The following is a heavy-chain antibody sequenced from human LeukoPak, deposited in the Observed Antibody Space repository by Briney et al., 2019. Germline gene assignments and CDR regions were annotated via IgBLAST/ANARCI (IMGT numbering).Heavy chain of an antibody. Sequence: ASVKVSCTASGYTVTDYYIHWVRQAPGQGLEWMGWISPNSGGTSYAQKFQGRLTMTRDTSISTAYMELSRLRSDDTAVYYCARGGGGLYSSPDYWGQGTLVTVSS. CDR2: ISPNSGGT. CDR1: GYTVTDYY. CDR3: ARGGGGLYSSPDY. J-gene: IGHJ4*02. D-gene: IGHD6-13*01. V-gene: IGHV1-2*02.